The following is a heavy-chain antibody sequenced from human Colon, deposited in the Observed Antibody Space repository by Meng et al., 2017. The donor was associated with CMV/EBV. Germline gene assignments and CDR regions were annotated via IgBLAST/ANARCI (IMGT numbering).Heavy chain of an antibody. V-gene: IGHV3-23*01. CDR2: ISWSGSGR. J-gene: IGHJ6*02. D-gene: IGHD3-10*01. CDR3: AKDTAYYYGSGSRAYGLDV. Sequence: GGSLRLSCVASGFPFDKYVMTGVRQSPGKGLEGVSGISWSGSGRYYADSVRGRHTISRDNSKNTLYLQMNGLGAGDTGVYYCAKDTAYYYGSGSRAYGLDVWGQGTTVTVSS. CDR1: GFPFDKYV.